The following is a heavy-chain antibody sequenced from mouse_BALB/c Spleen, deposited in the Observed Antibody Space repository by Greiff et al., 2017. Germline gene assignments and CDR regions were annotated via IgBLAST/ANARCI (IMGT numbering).Heavy chain of an antibody. V-gene: IGHV3-6*02. CDR1: GYSITSGYY. CDR2: ISYDGSN. CDR3: AREDYRYDVDWYFDV. J-gene: IGHJ1*01. Sequence: EVQLQQSGPGLVKPSQSLSLTCSVTGYSITSGYYWNWIRQFPGNKLEWMGYISYDGSNNYNPSLKNRISITRDTSKNQFFLKLNSVTTEDTATYYCAREDYRYDVDWYFDVWGAGTTVTVSS. D-gene: IGHD2-14*01.